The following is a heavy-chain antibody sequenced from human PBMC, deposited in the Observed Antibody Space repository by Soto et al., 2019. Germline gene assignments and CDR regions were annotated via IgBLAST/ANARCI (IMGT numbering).Heavy chain of an antibody. D-gene: IGHD3-22*01. V-gene: IGHV4-59*08. CDR1: GGSMNTYY. J-gene: IGHJ4*02. Sequence: SETLSLTCTVSGGSMNTYYWGWFRQPPGKGLEWVGYIYYSGSTTYSPSLKSRVTISVDTSKNQFSLKLDSVTAADTAVYYCERLGGYYQAFDQWGQGSLVTVSS. CDR2: IYYSGST. CDR3: ERLGGYYQAFDQ.